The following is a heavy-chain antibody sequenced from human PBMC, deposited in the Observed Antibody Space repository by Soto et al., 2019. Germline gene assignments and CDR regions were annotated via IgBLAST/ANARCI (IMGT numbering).Heavy chain of an antibody. D-gene: IGHD2-15*01. CDR2: ISSSSSTI. CDR1: GFTFSSYS. Sequence: GGSLRLSCAASGFTFSSYSMNWVRQAPGKGLEWVSYISSSSSTIYYVDSVKGRFTISRDDAKNSLYLQMNSLRAEDTAVYYCARDRSEYCGGGSGPNDYWSQGTLVTVSS. CDR3: ARDRSEYCGGGSGPNDY. J-gene: IGHJ4*02. V-gene: IGHV3-48*04.